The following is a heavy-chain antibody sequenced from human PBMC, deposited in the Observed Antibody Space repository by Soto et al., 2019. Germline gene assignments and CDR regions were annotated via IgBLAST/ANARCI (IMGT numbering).Heavy chain of an antibody. V-gene: IGHV4-61*01. Sequence: SETLSLTCTVSGASVRRASYYWSWIRQPPGKGLEWIGYIYYTGSTNYNPSLRSRVTISADTSKNQFSLKMTSLTAADTAVYFCARAFCGGDCYATGWFDPWGQGTLVTVS. CDR3: ARAFCGGDCYATGWFDP. D-gene: IGHD2-21*02. J-gene: IGHJ5*02. CDR2: IYYTGST. CDR1: GASVRRASYY.